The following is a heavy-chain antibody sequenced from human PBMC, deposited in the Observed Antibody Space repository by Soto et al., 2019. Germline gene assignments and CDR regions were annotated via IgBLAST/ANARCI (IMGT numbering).Heavy chain of an antibody. Sequence: SGPTGEPTQTLTLTCTFSGFSLSTSGMCVSWIRQPPGKALEWLALIDWDDDKYYSTSLKTRLTISKDTSKNQVVLTMTNMDPVDTDTYYCARISSGWTYFDYWGQGTLVTVSS. CDR3: ARISSGWTYFDY. V-gene: IGHV2-70*01. D-gene: IGHD6-19*01. J-gene: IGHJ4*02. CDR2: IDWDDDK. CDR1: GFSLSTSGMC.